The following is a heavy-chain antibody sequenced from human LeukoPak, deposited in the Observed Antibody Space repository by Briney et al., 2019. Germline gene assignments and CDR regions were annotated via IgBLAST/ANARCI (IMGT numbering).Heavy chain of an antibody. CDR2: FDPEDGET. J-gene: IGHJ4*02. D-gene: IGHD3-22*01. CDR1: GYTLTELS. V-gene: IGHV1-24*01. Sequence: ASVKVSCKVSGYTLTELSMHWARQAPGKGLEWMGGFDPEDGETIYAQKFQGRVTMTEDTSTDTAYMELSSLRSEDTAVYYCATTPPKTYDSSGSAATFDYWGQGTLVTVSS. CDR3: ATTPPKTYDSSGSAATFDY.